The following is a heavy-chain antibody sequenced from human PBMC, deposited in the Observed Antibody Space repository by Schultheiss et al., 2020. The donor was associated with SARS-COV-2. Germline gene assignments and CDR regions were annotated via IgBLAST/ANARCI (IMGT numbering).Heavy chain of an antibody. D-gene: IGHD2-2*01. Sequence: GESLKISCTASGFPFSSFGMHWVRQAPGKGLESVARVKYDESEKYYVDSVKGRFTISRDNAKNSLYLQMNSLRPEDTAIYYCVRRRCSATCFFDYWGQGALVTVSS. V-gene: IGHV3-7*03. CDR1: GFPFSSFG. CDR2: VKYDESEK. CDR3: VRRRCSATCFFDY. J-gene: IGHJ4*02.